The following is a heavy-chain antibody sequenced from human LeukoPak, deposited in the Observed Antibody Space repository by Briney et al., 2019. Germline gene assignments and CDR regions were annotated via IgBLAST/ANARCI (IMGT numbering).Heavy chain of an antibody. CDR2: VYNSGRSS. Sequence: SETLSLTCTVSGGSISSYYWSWLRQPPGKGLERIGYVYNSGRSSNYNPSVNSRVTISVDTSKNKMSLKTSPVTDADTAVYYCARHVWDYDSIWGTYRSVDDLAYDSGFDFWGQGTLVTVPS. V-gene: IGHV4-59*08. D-gene: IGHD3-16*02. CDR1: GGSISSYY. CDR3: ARHVWDYDSIWGTYRSVDDLAYDSGFDF. J-gene: IGHJ4*02.